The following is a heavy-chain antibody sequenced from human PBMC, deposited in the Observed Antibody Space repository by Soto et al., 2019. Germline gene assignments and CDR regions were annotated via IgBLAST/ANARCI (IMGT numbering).Heavy chain of an antibody. J-gene: IGHJ6*03. V-gene: IGHV5-51*01. Sequence: PGESLKISCKGSGYSFTSYWIGWVRQIPWKGLEWMGIIYPGDSDTRYSPSFQGQVTISADKSISTAYLQWSSLKASDTAMYYCARLARLRPSYYYYYYMDVWGKGTTVTVSS. D-gene: IGHD4-17*01. CDR1: GYSFTSYW. CDR3: ARLARLRPSYYYYYYMDV. CDR2: IYPGDSDT.